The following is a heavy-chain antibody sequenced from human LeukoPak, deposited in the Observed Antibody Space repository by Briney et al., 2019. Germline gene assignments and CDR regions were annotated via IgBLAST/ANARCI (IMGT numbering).Heavy chain of an antibody. CDR3: AKDPGSSGWIGDYYYYYYGMDV. CDR2: ISYDGSNK. V-gene: IGHV3-30*18. J-gene: IGHJ6*04. D-gene: IGHD6-19*01. Sequence: PGGSLTLSCAASGFTFNSYGMHWVRQAPGKGLEWVAVISYDGSNKYYADSVKGRFTISRDNSKNTLYLQMNSLRAEDTAVYYCAKDPGSSGWIGDYYYYYYGMDVWGKGTTVTVSS. CDR1: GFTFNSYG.